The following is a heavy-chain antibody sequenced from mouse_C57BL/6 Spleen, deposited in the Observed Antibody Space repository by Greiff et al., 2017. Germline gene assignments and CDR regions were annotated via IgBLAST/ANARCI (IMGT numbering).Heavy chain of an antibody. D-gene: IGHD2-5*01. CDR2: IYPGSGST. Sequence: VQLQQPGAELVKPGASVKMSCKASGYTFTSYWITWVKQRPGQGLEWIGDIYPGSGSTNYNEKFKSKATLTVDTSSSTAYMQLSSLTSEDSAVYYCARYYSNYYDAMDYWGQGTSVTVSS. CDR1: GYTFTSYW. J-gene: IGHJ4*01. V-gene: IGHV1-55*01. CDR3: ARYYSNYYDAMDY.